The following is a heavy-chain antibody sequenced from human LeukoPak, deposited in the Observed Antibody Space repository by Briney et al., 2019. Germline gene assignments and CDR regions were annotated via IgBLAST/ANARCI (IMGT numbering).Heavy chain of an antibody. CDR2: IYTSGST. D-gene: IGHD6-19*01. CDR1: GGSISSYY. CDR3: ARDYLAVADH. Sequence: SETLSPACTVSGGSISSYYWSWIRQPAGKGLEWIGRIYTSGSTNYNPSLKSRVTMSVDTSKNQFSLKLSSATAADTAVYYCARDYLAVADHWGQGTLVTVSS. J-gene: IGHJ4*02. V-gene: IGHV4-4*07.